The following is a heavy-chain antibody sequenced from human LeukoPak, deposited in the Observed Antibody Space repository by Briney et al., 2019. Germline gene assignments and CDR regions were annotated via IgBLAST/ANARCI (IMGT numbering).Heavy chain of an antibody. CDR2: IKIKIDGGTT. J-gene: IGHJ4*02. CDR3: TTTAFVVVPAAVGGSTDY. D-gene: IGHD2-2*01. CDR1: GFTFSNAG. V-gene: IGHV3-15*01. Sequence: NSGGSLRLSRAASGFTFSNAGMRWVRQAPGKGLEWVGCIKIKIDGGTTDYAAHVKGRFTISRDDSNNTLYLQMNSLKTGDTAVYYCTTTAFVVVPAAVGGSTDYWGQGTLVTVSS.